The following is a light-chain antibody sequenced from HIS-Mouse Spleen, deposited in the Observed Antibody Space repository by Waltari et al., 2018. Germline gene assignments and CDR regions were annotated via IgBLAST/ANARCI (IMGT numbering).Light chain of an antibody. CDR2: DAS. V-gene: IGKV1-13*02. J-gene: IGKJ5*01. Sequence: AIQLTQSPSSLSASVGDRVTITCRASQGISSALAWYQQKPGKAPKLLIYDASSLESGVPSRFSGSGSGTYFTLTISSLQPEDFATYYCQQCNSYPVTFGQGTRLEIK. CDR1: QGISSA. CDR3: QQCNSYPVT.